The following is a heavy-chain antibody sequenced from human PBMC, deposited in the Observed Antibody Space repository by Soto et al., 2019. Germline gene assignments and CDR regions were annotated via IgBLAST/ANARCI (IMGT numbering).Heavy chain of an antibody. Sequence: QVQLQQWGAGLLKPSETLSLTCAVYGGSFSGYYWTWIRQPPGTGLEWIGEINHSGSTNYNPSLKSRVTISVDTSKNQFSLTLPSVTAAETAVYYCARDKITGLFDYWGQGTLVTVSS. CDR1: GGSFSGYY. V-gene: IGHV4-34*01. CDR2: INHSGST. D-gene: IGHD2-8*02. J-gene: IGHJ4*02. CDR3: ARDKITGLFDY.